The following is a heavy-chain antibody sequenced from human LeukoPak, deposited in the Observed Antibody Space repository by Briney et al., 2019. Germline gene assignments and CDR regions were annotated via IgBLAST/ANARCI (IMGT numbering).Heavy chain of an antibody. CDR3: ARGYFYYYIDV. CDR2: INGDGGST. CDR1: GFTFSGYF. J-gene: IGHJ6*03. Sequence: GGSLRLTCAASGFTFSGYFLQWVGPAPGEGGMWVSGINGDGGSTIYAHSVKRRLTISSDNANNTPDSQMNSLRADDPAVYYCARGYFYYYIDVWAKGTTVTVSS. V-gene: IGHV3-74*01.